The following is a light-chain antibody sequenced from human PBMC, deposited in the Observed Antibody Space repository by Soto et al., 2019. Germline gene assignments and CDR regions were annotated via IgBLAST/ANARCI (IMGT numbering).Light chain of an antibody. J-gene: IGLJ1*01. CDR2: EVS. CDR1: SSDVGGYNY. V-gene: IGLV2-14*01. Sequence: VLTQPASVSGSPGQSITISCTGTSSDVGGYNYVSWYQQHPGKAPKLMIYEVSNRPSGVSNRFSGSKSGNTASLTISGLQAEDEADYYCSSYTSSSTRLYVFGTGTKVTVL. CDR3: SSYTSSSTRLYV.